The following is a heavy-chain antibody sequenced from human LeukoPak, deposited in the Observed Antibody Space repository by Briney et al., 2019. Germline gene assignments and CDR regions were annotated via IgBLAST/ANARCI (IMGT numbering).Heavy chain of an antibody. CDR3: ARAVAGKWELPPRLDY. V-gene: IGHV4-34*01. J-gene: IGHJ4*02. Sequence: PSETLSLTCAVYGGSFSGYYWSWIRQPPGKGLEWIGEINHSGSTNYNPSLKSRVTISVDTSKNQFSLKLRSVTAADTAVYYCARAVAGKWELPPRLDYWGQGTLVTVSS. CDR2: INHSGST. D-gene: IGHD1-26*01. CDR1: GGSFSGYY.